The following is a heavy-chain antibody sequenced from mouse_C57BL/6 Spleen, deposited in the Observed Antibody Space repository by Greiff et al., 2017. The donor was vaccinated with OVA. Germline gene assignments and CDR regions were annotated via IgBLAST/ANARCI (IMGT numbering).Heavy chain of an antibody. CDR3: ARDRWYFDV. CDR2: INYDGSST. CDR1: GFTFSDYY. J-gene: IGHJ1*03. Sequence: EVQLVESEGGLVQPGSSMKLSCTASGFTFSDYYMAWVRQVPEKGLEWVANINYDGSSTYYLDSLKSRFIISRDNAKNILYLQMSSLKSEDTATYYGARDRWYFDVWGTGTTVTVSS. V-gene: IGHV5-16*01.